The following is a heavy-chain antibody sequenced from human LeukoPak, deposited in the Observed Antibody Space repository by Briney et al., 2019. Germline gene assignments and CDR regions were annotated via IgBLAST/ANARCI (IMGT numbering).Heavy chain of an antibody. CDR1: GFTFSNAL. J-gene: IGHJ4*02. D-gene: IGHD3-22*01. Sequence: KTGGSLRLSCAASGFTFSNALMSWVRQAPGKGLEWVGRIKSKTDGGTTDYAAPVKGRFTISRDDSKNTLYLQINSLKTEDTAVYYCTTGNNPLYYYDSSGYYYWGQGTLVTVSS. CDR3: TTGNNPLYYYDSSGYYY. CDR2: IKSKTDGGTT. V-gene: IGHV3-15*01.